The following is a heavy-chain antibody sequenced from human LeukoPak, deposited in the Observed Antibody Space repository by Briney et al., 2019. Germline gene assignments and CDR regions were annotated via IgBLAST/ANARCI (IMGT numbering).Heavy chain of an antibody. CDR3: ARADFWSGDSLRCYYFDF. D-gene: IGHD3-3*01. CDR2: INPSGGST. J-gene: IGHJ4*02. V-gene: IGHV1-46*01. CDR1: GYTFTSYY. Sequence: ASVKVSCKASGYTFTSYYMHWVRQAPGQGLEWMGIINPSGGSTSYAQKFQGRVTMTRDTSTSTVYMELSSLRSEDTAVYYCARADFWSGDSLRCYYFDFWGQGTLVTVSS.